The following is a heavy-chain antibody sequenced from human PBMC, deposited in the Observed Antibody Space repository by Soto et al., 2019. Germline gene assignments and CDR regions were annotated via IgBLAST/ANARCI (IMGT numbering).Heavy chain of an antibody. CDR3: ASHESRVAPTVKDY. CDR2: INHSGST. J-gene: IGHJ4*02. CDR1: GKSFSGYY. V-gene: IGHV4-34*01. Sequence: SETLSLTGAVYGKSFSGYYWSWIRQPPGKGLEWIGEINHSGSTNYNPSLKSRVTISVDTSKNQFSLKLSSVTAADTAVYYCASHESRVAPTVKDYWGQGTLVTVSS. D-gene: IGHD4-17*01.